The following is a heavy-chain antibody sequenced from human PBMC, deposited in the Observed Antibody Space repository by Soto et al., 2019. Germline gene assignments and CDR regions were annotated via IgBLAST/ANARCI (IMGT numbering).Heavy chain of an antibody. V-gene: IGHV1-69*12. CDR3: ARVTYYYDSSGYYYYFDY. CDR2: IIPIFGTA. D-gene: IGHD3-22*01. CDR1: GGTFSSYA. J-gene: IGHJ4*02. Sequence: QVQLVQSGAEVKKPGSSVKVSCKASGGTFSSYAISWVRQAPGQGLEWMGGIIPIFGTANYAQKFQGRVTITADESTSTAYMELSSLRSEDTAVYCCARVTYYYDSSGYYYYFDYWGQGTLVTVSS.